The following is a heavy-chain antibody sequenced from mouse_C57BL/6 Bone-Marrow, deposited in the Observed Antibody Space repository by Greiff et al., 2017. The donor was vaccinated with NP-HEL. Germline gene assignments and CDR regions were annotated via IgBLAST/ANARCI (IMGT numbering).Heavy chain of an antibody. CDR1: GYTFTTYP. CDR2: FPPYNDDT. D-gene: IGHD2-4*01. J-gene: IGHJ1*03. V-gene: IGHV1-47*01. CDR3: ARRGGLQAWYFDD. Sequence: QVQLQQSGAELVKPGASVKMSCKASGYTFTTYPIEWMKQNHGKSLEWIGNFPPYNDDTKYNEKFKGKATLTVDKSSSTVYLELSRLTSDASAVYDCARRGGLQAWYFDDWGTGTTVTVSA.